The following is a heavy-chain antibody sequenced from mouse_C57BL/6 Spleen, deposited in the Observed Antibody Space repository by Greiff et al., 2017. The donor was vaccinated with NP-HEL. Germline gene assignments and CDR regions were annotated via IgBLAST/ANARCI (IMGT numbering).Heavy chain of an antibody. CDR2: IDPETGGT. V-gene: IGHV1-15*01. D-gene: IGHD2-4*01. J-gene: IGHJ3*01. Sequence: VQLQQSGAELVRPGASVTLSCKASGYTFTDYEMHWVKQTPVHGLEWIGAIDPETGGTAYNQKFKGKAILTADKSSSTAYMELRSLTSEDSAVYYCTREYDYDGAYGGQGTLVTVSA. CDR1: GYTFTDYE. CDR3: TREYDYDGAY.